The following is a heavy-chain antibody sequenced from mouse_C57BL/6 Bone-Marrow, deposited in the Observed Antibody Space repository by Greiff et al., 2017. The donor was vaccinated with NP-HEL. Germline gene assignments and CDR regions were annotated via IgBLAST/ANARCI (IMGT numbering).Heavy chain of an antibody. CDR3: ERYGSSLWYFDV. D-gene: IGHD1-1*01. CDR1: GYTFTDYA. CDR2: ISTYYGDA. Sequence: QVQLQQSGPELVRPGVSVKISCKGSGYTFTDYAMHWVKQSHAKSLEWIGVISTYYGDASYNQQFKDKATMTVDKSSSSAYMELARLTSEDSAVYYCERYGSSLWYFDVWGTGTTVTVSS. V-gene: IGHV1-67*01. J-gene: IGHJ1*03.